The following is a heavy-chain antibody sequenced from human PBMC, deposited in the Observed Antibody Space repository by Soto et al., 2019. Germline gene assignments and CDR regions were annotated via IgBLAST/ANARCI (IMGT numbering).Heavy chain of an antibody. CDR2: IIPIFGTA. Sequence: GASVKVSFKASGYTFTSYAISWVRQAPGQGLEWMGGIIPIFGTANYAQKFQGRVTITADKSTSTAYMELRSLRSEDTAVYYCAREWELTQYAYYYYGMDVWGQGTTVTVSS. V-gene: IGHV1-69*06. J-gene: IGHJ6*02. CDR1: GYTFTSYA. D-gene: IGHD1-26*01. CDR3: AREWELTQYAYYYYGMDV.